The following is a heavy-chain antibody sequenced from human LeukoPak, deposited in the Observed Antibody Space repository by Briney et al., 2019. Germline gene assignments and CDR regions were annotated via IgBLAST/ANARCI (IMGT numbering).Heavy chain of an antibody. CDR2: IIPIFGTA. CDR1: GGTFSSYA. CDR3: ARAGTYYDILTGYSFDY. Sequence: LVKVSCKASGGTFSSYAISWVRQAPGQGLEWMGGIIPIFGTANYAQKFQGRVTITADKSTSTAYMELSSLRSEDTAVYYCARAGTYYDILTGYSFDYWGQGTLVTVSS. D-gene: IGHD3-9*01. J-gene: IGHJ4*02. V-gene: IGHV1-69*06.